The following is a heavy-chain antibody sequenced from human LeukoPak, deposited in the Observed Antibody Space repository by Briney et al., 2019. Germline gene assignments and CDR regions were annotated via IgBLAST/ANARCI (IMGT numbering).Heavy chain of an antibody. CDR3: ASLSATSGMDV. J-gene: IGHJ6*02. D-gene: IGHD3-16*01. Sequence: TGGSLRLSCAASGFTFSSYGMHWVRQAPGKRLEWVAVIWYDGSNKYYADSVKGRFTISRDNSKNTLYLQMNSLRAEDTAVYYCASLSATSGMDVWGQGTTVTVSS. CDR1: GFTFSSYG. CDR2: IWYDGSNK. V-gene: IGHV3-33*01.